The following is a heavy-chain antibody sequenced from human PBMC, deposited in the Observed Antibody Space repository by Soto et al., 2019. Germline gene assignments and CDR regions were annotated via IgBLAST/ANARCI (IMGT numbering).Heavy chain of an antibody. CDR1: GGSISSGDYY. Sequence: PSETLSLTCTVSGGSISSGDYYWSWIRQPPGKGLEWIGYIYYSGSTYYNPSLKSRVTISVDTSKNQFSLKLSSVTAADTAVYYCARQYSSSSYWFDPWGQGTLVTVSS. CDR3: ARQYSSSSYWFDP. CDR2: IYYSGST. V-gene: IGHV4-30-4*01. D-gene: IGHD6-6*01. J-gene: IGHJ5*02.